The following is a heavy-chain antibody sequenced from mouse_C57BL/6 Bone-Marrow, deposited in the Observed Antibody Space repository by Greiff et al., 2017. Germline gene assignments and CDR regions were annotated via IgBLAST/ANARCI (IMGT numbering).Heavy chain of an antibody. CDR3: ARHGSFFDY. CDR2: IHPNSGST. J-gene: IGHJ2*01. V-gene: IGHV1-64*01. CDR1: GYTFTSYW. Sequence: QVQLQQPGAELVKPGASVKLSCKASGYTFTSYWMHWVKQRPGQGLEWIGMIHPNSGSTYYNEKFKSKATLTVDKSSSTAYMQISSLTSEDSAVYYCARHGSFFDYWGQGTTRTVSS.